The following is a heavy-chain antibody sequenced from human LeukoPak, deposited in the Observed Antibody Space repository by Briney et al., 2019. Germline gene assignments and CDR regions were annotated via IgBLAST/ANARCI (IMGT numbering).Heavy chain of an antibody. Sequence: GGSLRLSCAASGFTFSSYSMNWVRQAPGKGLEWVSFISGSASTIYYADSVKGRFTISRDNAKKSFYLQMNSLRAEDTAVYYCARVWRQQLELDHWGQGTLVIVSS. D-gene: IGHD6-13*01. CDR2: ISGSASTI. J-gene: IGHJ4*02. CDR1: GFTFSSYS. CDR3: ARVWRQQLELDH. V-gene: IGHV3-48*04.